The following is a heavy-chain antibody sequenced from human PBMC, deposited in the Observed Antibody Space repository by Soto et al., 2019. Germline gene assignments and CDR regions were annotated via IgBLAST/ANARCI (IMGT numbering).Heavy chain of an antibody. CDR3: AREGILTGSGAFDV. CDR1: GGSISSGGYY. J-gene: IGHJ3*01. V-gene: IGHV4-31*03. D-gene: IGHD3-9*01. CDR2: IYYSGST. Sequence: SETLSLTCTVSGGSISSGGYYWGWIRQHPGKGLEWIGYIYYSGSTYYNPSLKSRVTISVDTSKNQFSLKLSSVTAADTAVYYCAREGILTGSGAFDVWGQGTMVT.